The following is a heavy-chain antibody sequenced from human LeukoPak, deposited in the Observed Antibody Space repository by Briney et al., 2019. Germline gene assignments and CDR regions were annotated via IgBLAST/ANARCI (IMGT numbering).Heavy chain of an antibody. CDR2: INPNSGDT. CDR1: GYTFTGHY. V-gene: IGHV1-2*02. Sequence: GASVRVSCKASGYTFTGHYMHWVRQAPGQGLEWMGWINPNSGDTNYAQKFQGRVTMTRDTSISTAYMELSRLRSDDTAVYYCARARGSGYFQLYMDVWGKGTTVTVSS. CDR3: ARARGSGYFQLYMDV. J-gene: IGHJ6*03. D-gene: IGHD3-22*01.